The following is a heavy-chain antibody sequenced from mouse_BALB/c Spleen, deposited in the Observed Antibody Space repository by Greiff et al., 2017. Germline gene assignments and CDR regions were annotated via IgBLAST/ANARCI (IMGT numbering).Heavy chain of an antibody. V-gene: IGHV5-9-4*01. CDR1: GFTFSSYA. CDR2: ISSGGSYT. Sequence: EVQLVESGGGLVKPGGSLKLSCAASGFTFSSYAMSWVRQSPEKRLEWVAEISSGGSYTYYPDTVTGRFTISRDNAKNTLYLEMSSLRSEDTAMYYCARAPYGSSPYYAMDYWGQGTSVTVSS. D-gene: IGHD1-1*01. CDR3: ARAPYGSSPYYAMDY. J-gene: IGHJ4*01.